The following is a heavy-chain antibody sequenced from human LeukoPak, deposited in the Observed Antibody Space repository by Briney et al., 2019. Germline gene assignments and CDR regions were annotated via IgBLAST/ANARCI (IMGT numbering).Heavy chain of an antibody. D-gene: IGHD1-7*01. CDR1: GFTFNDYY. CDR2: INPSGGST. Sequence: GGSLRLSCAASGFTFNDYYMSWIRQAPGQGLEWMGIINPSGGSTSYAQKFQGRVTMTRDTSTSTAYMELRSLRSDDTAVYYCARDRGLELRMDVWGQGTTVTVPS. CDR3: ARDRGLELRMDV. J-gene: IGHJ6*02. V-gene: IGHV1-46*02.